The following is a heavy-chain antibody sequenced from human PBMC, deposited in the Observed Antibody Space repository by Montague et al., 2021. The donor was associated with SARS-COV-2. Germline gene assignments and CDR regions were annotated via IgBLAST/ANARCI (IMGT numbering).Heavy chain of an antibody. D-gene: IGHD6-13*01. Sequence: SETLSLTCTVSGGSISSSTYYWGWIRQPPGKGLDWIGSINHSGSTYYNLSLESRVTISVDTSKNQFSLKLSSVTAADTAVFYCARHGYTKFWYGMDVWGQGITVTVSS. J-gene: IGHJ6*02. CDR3: ARHGYTKFWYGMDV. CDR1: GGSISSSTYY. CDR2: INHSGST. V-gene: IGHV4-39*01.